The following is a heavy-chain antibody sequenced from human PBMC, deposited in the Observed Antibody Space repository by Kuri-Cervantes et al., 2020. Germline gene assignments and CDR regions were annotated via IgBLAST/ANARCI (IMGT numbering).Heavy chain of an antibody. CDR1: GASFSPYY. D-gene: IGHD3-3*01. CDR2: INHSGST. V-gene: IGHV4-34*01. CDR3: ARDKGTDVLRFLEWSRTMDV. J-gene: IGHJ6*03. Sequence: SQTLSLTCAVYGASFSPYYWNWIRQPPGKGLEWIGEINHSGSTNYNPSLKSRVTISVDTSKNQFSLKLSSVTAADTAVYYCARDKGTDVLRFLEWSRTMDVWGKGTTVTVSS.